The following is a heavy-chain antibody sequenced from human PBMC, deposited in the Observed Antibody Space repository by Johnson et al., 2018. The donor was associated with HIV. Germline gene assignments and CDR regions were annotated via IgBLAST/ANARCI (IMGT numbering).Heavy chain of an antibody. Sequence: VQLVESGGGLVQPGGSLRLSCAASGFNFSSYWMSWVRQAPGKGLEWVANIKQDGSEKYYVDSVKGRFTISRDNAKNSLYLQMNSLRAEDTAVYYCARGPVFDIWGQGTMVTVSS. CDR2: IKQDGSEK. J-gene: IGHJ3*02. V-gene: IGHV3-7*01. CDR1: GFNFSSYW. CDR3: ARGPVFDI.